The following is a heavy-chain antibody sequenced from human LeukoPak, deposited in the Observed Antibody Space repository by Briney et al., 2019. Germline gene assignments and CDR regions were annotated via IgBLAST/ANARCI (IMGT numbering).Heavy chain of an antibody. J-gene: IGHJ4*02. CDR1: GGTFSSYA. CDR3: ARPGRGYSGYGY. D-gene: IGHD5-12*01. CDR2: IIPIFGTA. V-gene: IGHV1-69*13. Sequence: SVKVSCKASGGTFSSYAISWVRQAPGQGLDWMGGIIPIFGTANYAQKFQGRVTITADESTSTAYMELSRLRSEDTAVYYCARPGRGYSGYGYWGQGNLVTVSS.